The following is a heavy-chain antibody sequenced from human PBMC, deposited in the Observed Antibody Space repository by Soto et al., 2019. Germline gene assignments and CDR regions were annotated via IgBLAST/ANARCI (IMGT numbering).Heavy chain of an antibody. CDR2: ISSSSSTI. V-gene: IGHV3-48*02. CDR1: GFTFSSYS. D-gene: IGHD1-26*01. J-gene: IGHJ4*02. Sequence: EVQLVASGGGLVQPGGSLRLSCAASGFTFSSYSMNWVRQAPGKGLEWDSYISSSSSTIYYADSVKGRFTLSRDNAKNSLYLQMNSLRDEDTAVYYCARSPNLGYYSGSAIADYWGQGTLVTVSS. CDR3: ARSPNLGYYSGSAIADY.